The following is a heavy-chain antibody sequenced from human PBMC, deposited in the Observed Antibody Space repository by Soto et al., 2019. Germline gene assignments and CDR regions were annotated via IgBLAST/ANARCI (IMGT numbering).Heavy chain of an antibody. V-gene: IGHV3-30*18. CDR3: AKVSIFGVVIGQ. J-gene: IGHJ4*02. CDR1: GFTFSSYG. Sequence: QVQLVESGGGVVQPGRSLRLSCAASGFTFSSYGMHWVRQAPGKGLEWVAVISYDGSNKYYADSVKGRFTISRDNSKNTLYLQMNSLRAEDTAVYYCAKVSIFGVVIGQWGQGTLVTVSS. D-gene: IGHD3-3*01. CDR2: ISYDGSNK.